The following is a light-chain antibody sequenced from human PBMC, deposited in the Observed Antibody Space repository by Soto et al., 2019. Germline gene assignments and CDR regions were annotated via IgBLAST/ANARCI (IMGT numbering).Light chain of an antibody. J-gene: IGKJ4*01. CDR1: QSVSSY. Sequence: EIVLTQSPATLSLSPGERATLSCRASQSVSSYLSWYQQQPGQAPRLLIYDASNRATGIPARFSDSGSGTEFTLTISSLEPEDFAVYYCQQRSNWPPGVTFGGGTKVEIK. CDR2: DAS. CDR3: QQRSNWPPGVT. V-gene: IGKV3-11*01.